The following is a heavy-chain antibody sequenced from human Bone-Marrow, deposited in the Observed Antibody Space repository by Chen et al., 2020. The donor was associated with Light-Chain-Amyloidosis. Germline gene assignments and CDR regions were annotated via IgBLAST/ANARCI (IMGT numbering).Heavy chain of an antibody. J-gene: IGHJ4*02. CDR3: AKSSDYADPFDF. D-gene: IGHD4-17*01. CDR2: IYYNGNI. CDR1: GGSIRSSSYY. Sequence: QLQLQESGPGLVKPSETLSLTCTVSGGSIRSSSYYWGWIRQPPGKGLEWIGYIYYNGNIKYNPSLKSRVTISEDASKNHFSLKLSSVAAADTAIYYCAKSSDYADPFDFWGPGTPVIVSS. V-gene: IGHV4-61*05.